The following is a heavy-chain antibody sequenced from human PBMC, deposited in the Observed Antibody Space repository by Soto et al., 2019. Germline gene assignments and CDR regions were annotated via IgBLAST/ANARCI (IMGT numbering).Heavy chain of an antibody. CDR2: MNPNSGNT. CDR1: GYTFTSYD. D-gene: IGHD5-18*01. Sequence: QVQLVQSGAEVKKPGASVKVTCKASGYTFTSYDINWVRQATGQGLEWMGWMNPNSGNTGYAQKFQGRVTMTRNTSISTAYMELSSLRSEDTAVYYCAAQYSYGPLSPLDYWGQGTLVTVSS. J-gene: IGHJ4*02. V-gene: IGHV1-8*01. CDR3: AAQYSYGPLSPLDY.